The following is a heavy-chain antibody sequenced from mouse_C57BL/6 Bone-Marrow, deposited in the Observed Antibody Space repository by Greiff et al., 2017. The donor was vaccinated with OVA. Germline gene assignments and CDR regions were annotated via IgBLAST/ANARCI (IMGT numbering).Heavy chain of an antibody. Sequence: QVQLKQSGAELVRPGASVTLSCKASGYTFTDYEMHWVKQTPVHGLEWIGAIDPETGGTAYNQKFKGKAILTADKSSSTAYMELRSLTSEDSAVYYCTRKRLYYYGSKSHYFDYWGQGTTLTVSS. CDR1: GYTFTDYE. CDR3: TRKRLYYYGSKSHYFDY. V-gene: IGHV1-15*01. J-gene: IGHJ2*01. D-gene: IGHD1-1*01. CDR2: IDPETGGT.